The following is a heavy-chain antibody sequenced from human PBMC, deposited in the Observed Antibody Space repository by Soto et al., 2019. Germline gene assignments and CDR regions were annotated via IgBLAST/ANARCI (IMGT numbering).Heavy chain of an antibody. CDR3: AAGRTGGSYYGMDV. V-gene: IGHV1-69*05. CDR1: GGTFSSYA. D-gene: IGHD2-2*01. CDR2: IIPIFGTA. J-gene: IGHJ6*02. Sequence: SVTVSCKAAGGTFSSYAISWVRQAPGQGLEWMGGIIPIFGTANYAQKFQERVTITRDMSTSTAYMVLSSLRSDDTAVYYCAAGRTGGSYYGMDVWGQGTTVTVSS.